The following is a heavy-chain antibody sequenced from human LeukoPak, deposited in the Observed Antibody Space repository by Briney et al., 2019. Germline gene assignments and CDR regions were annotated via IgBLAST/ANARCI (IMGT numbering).Heavy chain of an antibody. CDR3: ARSLVGASNY. J-gene: IGHJ4*02. CDR1: GVTVSSNY. D-gene: IGHD1-26*01. Sequence: PGESLTLSCAASGVTVSSNYMSWVRQPPGKGLEWVSVIYSGGSTYYADSVKGRFTISRDNSKNTLYLQMNSLRAEDRAVYYCARSLVGASNYWGQGTLVTVSS. V-gene: IGHV3-66*02. CDR2: IYSGGST.